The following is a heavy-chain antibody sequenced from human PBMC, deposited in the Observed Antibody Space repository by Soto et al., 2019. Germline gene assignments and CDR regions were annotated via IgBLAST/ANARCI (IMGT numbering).Heavy chain of an antibody. J-gene: IGHJ4*02. Sequence: SGSTLVNPTENLTLTFTVSGFSLSNARMGVSWIRQPPGKALEWLAHIFSKAEKSPRTSLKSRLTISKDTSKSQVVLTMTNMDPVDTATYYCAHAGTGDFFYVSYWGQGTLVTVSS. CDR3: AHAGTGDFFYVSY. D-gene: IGHD2-21*01. V-gene: IGHV2-26*01. CDR2: IFSKAEK. CDR1: GFSLSNARMG.